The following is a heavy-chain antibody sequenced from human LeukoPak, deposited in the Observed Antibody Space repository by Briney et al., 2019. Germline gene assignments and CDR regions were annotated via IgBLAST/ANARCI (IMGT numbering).Heavy chain of an antibody. CDR1: GFAFSSYS. Sequence: GGSLRLPCAASGFAFSSYSMNWVRQAPGKGLEWVSSISSSSSYIYYADSVKGRFTISRDNAKNSLYLQMNSLRAEDTAVYYCARYPHRVYRGAFDIWGQGTMVTVSS. D-gene: IGHD4-11*01. CDR2: ISSSSSYI. J-gene: IGHJ3*02. CDR3: ARYPHRVYRGAFDI. V-gene: IGHV3-21*01.